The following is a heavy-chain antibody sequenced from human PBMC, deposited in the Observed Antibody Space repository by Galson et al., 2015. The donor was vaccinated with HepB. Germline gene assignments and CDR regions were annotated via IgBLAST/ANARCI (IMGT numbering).Heavy chain of an antibody. V-gene: IGHV3-48*02. CDR1: GFTFSSYS. CDR2: ISSSSSTI. D-gene: IGHD2-2*01. J-gene: IGHJ5*02. Sequence: SLRLSCAASGFTFSSYSMSWVRQAPGKGLEWVSYISSSSSTIYYADSVEGRFTISRDNAKNSLYLQMNSLRDEDTAVYYCARDDGLRVVVPAALPAWGQGTLVTVSS. CDR3: ARDDGLRVVVPAALPA.